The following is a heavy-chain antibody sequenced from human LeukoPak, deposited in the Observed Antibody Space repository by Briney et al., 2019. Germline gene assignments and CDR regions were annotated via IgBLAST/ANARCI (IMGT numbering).Heavy chain of an antibody. J-gene: IGHJ6*02. D-gene: IGHD2-2*01. CDR1: GGSISSYY. CDR3: ARDGKSQGQYCSSTSCYAYYYYGMDV. Sequence: PSETLSLTCTVSGGSISSYYWSWIRQHPGKGLEWIGYIYYSGSTYYNPSLTSRVTISVDTSKNQFSLKLSSVTAADTAVYYCARDGKSQGQYCSSTSCYAYYYYGMDVWGQGTTVTVSS. V-gene: IGHV4-59*06. CDR2: IYYSGST.